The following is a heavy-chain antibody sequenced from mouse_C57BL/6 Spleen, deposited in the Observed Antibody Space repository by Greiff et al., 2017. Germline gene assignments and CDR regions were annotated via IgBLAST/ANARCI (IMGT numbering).Heavy chain of an antibody. V-gene: IGHV1-42*01. D-gene: IGHD2-3*01. J-gene: IGHJ3*01. Sequence: VQLQQSGPELVKPGASVKISCTASGYSFTGYYMNWVKQSPEKSLEWIGEINPSTGGTTYNQKFKAKATLTVDKSSSTAYMQLKSLTSEDSAVYYCARLYDGYYKGWFAYWGQGTLVTVSA. CDR2: INPSTGGT. CDR3: ARLYDGYYKGWFAY. CDR1: GYSFTGYY.